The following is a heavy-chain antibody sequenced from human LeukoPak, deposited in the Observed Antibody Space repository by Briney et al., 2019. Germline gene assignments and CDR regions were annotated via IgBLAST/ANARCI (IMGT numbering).Heavy chain of an antibody. CDR1: GGSFSGYY. Sequence: SETLSLTCAVYGGSFSGYYWSWIRQPPGKGLEWIGEINHSGSTNYNPSLKSRVTISVDTSKNQFSLKLSSVTAADTAVYYCARWCSSSLALDYWGQGTLVTVSS. D-gene: IGHD6-13*01. CDR2: INHSGST. CDR3: ARWCSSSLALDY. V-gene: IGHV4-34*01. J-gene: IGHJ4*02.